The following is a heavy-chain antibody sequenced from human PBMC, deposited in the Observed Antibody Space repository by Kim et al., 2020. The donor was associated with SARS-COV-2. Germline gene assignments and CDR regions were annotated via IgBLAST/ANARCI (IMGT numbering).Heavy chain of an antibody. CDR1: GGSVSSYY. CDR3: ARTTIFGIYYFDY. CDR2: IFNIGST. D-gene: IGHD3-3*01. Sequence: SETLSLTCTXSGGSVSSYYWSWIRQPPGKGLEWVGYIFNIGSTKYNPSLQSRVTISIDTSKNQFSLKLTSMTAADTAVYYCARTTIFGIYYFDYWGQGTLVTVSS. V-gene: IGHV4-59*08. J-gene: IGHJ4*02.